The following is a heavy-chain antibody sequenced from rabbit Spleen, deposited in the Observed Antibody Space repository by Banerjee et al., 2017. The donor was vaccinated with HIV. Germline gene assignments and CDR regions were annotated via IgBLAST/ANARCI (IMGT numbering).Heavy chain of an antibody. CDR2: IRVIDGET. J-gene: IGHJ3*01. Sequence: QEQLEVSGGDLVKPEGSLTLTCTACGFSFRSSYWIWWVRQGPGKGLEWIARIRVIDGETWYASWAKGRFTISKTSSTTVTLQMTGLTVADTATYFCATDYDGNDGGTDWAFGLWVQGTLVTVS. CDR1: GFSFRSSYW. D-gene: IGHD4-2*01. V-gene: IGHV1S45*01. CDR3: ATDYDGNDGGTDWAFGL.